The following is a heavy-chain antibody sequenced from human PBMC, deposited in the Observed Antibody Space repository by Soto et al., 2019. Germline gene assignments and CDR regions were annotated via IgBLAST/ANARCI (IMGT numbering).Heavy chain of an antibody. D-gene: IGHD6-13*01. J-gene: IGHJ5*02. CDR2: IYYSGST. V-gene: IGHV4-31*03. CDR1: GGSISSGGYY. CDR3: ARGRGRPREHSSSWPLSP. Sequence: PSETLSLTCTVSGGSISSGGYYWSWIRQHPGKGLEWIGYIYYSGSTYYNPSLESRVTISVDTSKNQFSLKLSSVTAADTAVYYCARGRGRPREHSSSWPLSPWGQGTLVTVSS.